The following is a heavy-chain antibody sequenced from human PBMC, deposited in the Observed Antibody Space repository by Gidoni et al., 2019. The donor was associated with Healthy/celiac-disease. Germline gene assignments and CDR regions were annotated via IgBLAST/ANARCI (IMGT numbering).Heavy chain of an antibody. CDR1: GYTFTGYY. J-gene: IGHJ6*02. CDR3: ARAKLSRSYYYGMDV. D-gene: IGHD6-6*01. CDR2: INPNSGGT. Sequence: QVQLEQSGAEVKKPGASVKVSCKASGYTFTGYYMHWVRQAPGQGLEWMGWINPNSGGTNYAQKFQGWVTMTRDTSISTAYMELSRLRSDDTAVYYCARAKLSRSYYYGMDVWGQGTTVTVSS. V-gene: IGHV1-2*04.